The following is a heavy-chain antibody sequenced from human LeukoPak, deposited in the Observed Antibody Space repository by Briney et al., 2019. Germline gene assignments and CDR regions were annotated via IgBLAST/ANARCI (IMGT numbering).Heavy chain of an antibody. CDR3: ARSRYYYDSSGYLY. Sequence: SETLSLTCTVSGGSISSHYWSWIRQPPGKGLKWIGYIYYSGSTNYNPSLKSRVTISVDTSKNQFSLKLSPVTAADTAVYYCARSRYYYDSSGYLYWGQGTLVTVSS. V-gene: IGHV4-59*11. J-gene: IGHJ4*02. CDR2: IYYSGST. CDR1: GGSISSHY. D-gene: IGHD3-22*01.